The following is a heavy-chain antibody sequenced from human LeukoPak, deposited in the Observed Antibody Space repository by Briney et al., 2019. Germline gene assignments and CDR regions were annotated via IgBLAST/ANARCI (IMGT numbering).Heavy chain of an antibody. Sequence: SETLSLTCAVYGGSFSGYYWSWIRQPPGKGLEWIGEINHSGSTNYNPSLKSRVTISVDTSKNQFSLKLSSVTAADTAVYYCARAALYYDFWSGYRAHWFDPWAREPWSPSPQ. CDR3: ARAALYYDFWSGYRAHWFDP. D-gene: IGHD3-3*01. V-gene: IGHV4-34*01. CDR2: INHSGST. J-gene: IGHJ5*02. CDR1: GGSFSGYY.